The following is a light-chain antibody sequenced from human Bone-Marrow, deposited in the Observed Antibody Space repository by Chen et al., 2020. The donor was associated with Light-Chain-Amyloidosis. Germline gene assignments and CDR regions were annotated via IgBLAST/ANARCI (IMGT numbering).Light chain of an antibody. Sequence: SYVLTQPSSVSVAPGQTATIACGGNNIGSTSVHWYQQTPGQAPLLVVYDDSDRPSVSPERLSGSNSVNTATLTISRVEAGDEADYYCQVCDRSSDRPVFGGGTKLTVL. CDR1: NIGSTS. V-gene: IGLV3-21*02. J-gene: IGLJ3*02. CDR3: QVCDRSSDRPV. CDR2: DDS.